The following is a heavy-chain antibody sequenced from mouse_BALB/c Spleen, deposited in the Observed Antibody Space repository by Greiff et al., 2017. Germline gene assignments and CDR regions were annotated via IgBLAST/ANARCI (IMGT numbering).Heavy chain of an antibody. J-gene: IGHJ3*01. CDR1: GFAFSSYD. Sequence: EVQGVESGGGLVKPGGSLKLSCAASGFAFSSYDMSWVRQTPEKRLEWVAYISSGGGSTYYPDTVKGRFTISRDNAKNTLYLQMSSLKSEDTAMYYCARERGSYWGQGTLVTVSA. V-gene: IGHV5-12-1*01. D-gene: IGHD1-1*01. CDR2: ISSGGGST. CDR3: ARERGSY.